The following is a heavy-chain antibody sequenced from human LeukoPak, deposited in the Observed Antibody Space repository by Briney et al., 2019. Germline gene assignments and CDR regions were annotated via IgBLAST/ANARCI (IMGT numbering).Heavy chain of an antibody. CDR3: ARCGNWGVGHAFDI. CDR2: ISSSGSTI. Sequence: GGSLRLSCAASGFTFSSYEMNWVRQAPGKGLEWVSCISSSGSTIYSADSVKGRFSISRDNAKNSLYLQMNSLRAEDTAVYYCARCGNWGVGHAFDIWGQGTMVTVSS. D-gene: IGHD4-23*01. CDR1: GFTFSSYE. V-gene: IGHV3-48*03. J-gene: IGHJ3*02.